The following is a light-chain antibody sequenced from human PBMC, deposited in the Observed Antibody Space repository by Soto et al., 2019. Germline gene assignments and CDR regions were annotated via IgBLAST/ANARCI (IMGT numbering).Light chain of an antibody. J-gene: IGLJ1*01. Sequence: QSALTQPPSASGAPGQSVTISCSGTSSDVVAYNYVSWYQQHPGKAPRLLIYEVSQRPSGVPDRFSGSQSANPASLTVSWLQPEYEADYYCSSYAGTNNLLPVFATGNKLTVL. CDR1: SSDVVAYNY. CDR2: EVS. V-gene: IGLV2-8*01. CDR3: SSYAGTNNLLPV.